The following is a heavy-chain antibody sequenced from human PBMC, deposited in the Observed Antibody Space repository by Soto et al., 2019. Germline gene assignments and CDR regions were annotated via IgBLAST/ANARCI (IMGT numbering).Heavy chain of an antibody. V-gene: IGHV1-69*01. CDR1: GGTFSSYA. CDR3: ARDQEVAIRVVVPAATRHYYYGMDV. J-gene: IGHJ6*02. D-gene: IGHD2-2*01. CDR2: IIPIFGTA. Sequence: QVQLVQSGAEVKKPGSSVKVSCKASGGTFSSYAISWVRQAPGQGLEWMGGIIPIFGTANYAQKFQGRVTITADESTSTAYMELSSLRSEDTAVYYCARDQEVAIRVVVPAATRHYYYGMDVWGRGTTVTVSS.